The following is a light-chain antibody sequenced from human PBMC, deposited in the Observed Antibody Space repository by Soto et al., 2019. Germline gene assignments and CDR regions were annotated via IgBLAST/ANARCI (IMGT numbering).Light chain of an antibody. V-gene: IGLV2-11*01. J-gene: IGLJ2*01. Sequence: QSVLTQPRSVSGSPGQSVTISCTGTSSDVGGYNYVSWYQQHPGKAPKLMIYDVSKRPSGVPDRFSGSKSGNTASLTISGLQAEDVADYYCCSYAGSYTFVVFGGGTKVTVL. CDR3: CSYAGSYTFVV. CDR1: SSDVGGYNY. CDR2: DVS.